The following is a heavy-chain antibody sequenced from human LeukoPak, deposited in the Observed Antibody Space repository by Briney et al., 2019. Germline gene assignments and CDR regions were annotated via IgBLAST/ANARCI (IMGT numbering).Heavy chain of an antibody. J-gene: IGHJ6*02. D-gene: IGHD2-2*01. CDR1: GGSFSGYY. CDR2: INHSGST. CDR3: ARGADIVVVPAEVDMDV. V-gene: IGHV4-34*01. Sequence: SETLSLTCAVYGGSFSGYYWSWIRQPPGKGLEWIGEINHSGSTNYNPSLKSRVTISVDTSKNQFSLKLSSVTAADTAVYYCARGADIVVVPAEVDMDVWGQGTTVTVSS.